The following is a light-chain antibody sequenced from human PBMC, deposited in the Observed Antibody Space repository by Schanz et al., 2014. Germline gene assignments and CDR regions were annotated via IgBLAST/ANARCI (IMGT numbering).Light chain of an antibody. CDR1: QSVSSSY. J-gene: IGKJ5*01. V-gene: IGKV3-20*01. Sequence: EIVLTQSPGTLSLSPGERATLSCRASQSVSSSYLAWYQQKPGQAPSLLIYGASNRATGIPDRFSGSGSGTDFTLTITRLEPEDFAVYYCHQYGTSITFGQGTRLEIK. CDR2: GAS. CDR3: HQYGTSIT.